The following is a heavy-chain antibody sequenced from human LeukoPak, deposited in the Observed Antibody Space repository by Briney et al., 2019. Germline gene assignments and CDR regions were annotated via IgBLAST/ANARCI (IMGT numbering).Heavy chain of an antibody. CDR2: AVPVYATP. D-gene: IGHD3-10*01. J-gene: IGHJ6*03. V-gene: IGHV1-69*05. CDR3: VTVVRNYGLDSYYYLDV. CDR1: GDTFTTYG. Sequence: SVTVSCKASGDTFTTYGLNWVRQAPGQGLEWMGGAVPVYATPNSAQKFQGGVTFTTDESRNTLYMELSSLRSEDTAVYYCVTVVRNYGLDSYYYLDVWGSGTTVTVSS.